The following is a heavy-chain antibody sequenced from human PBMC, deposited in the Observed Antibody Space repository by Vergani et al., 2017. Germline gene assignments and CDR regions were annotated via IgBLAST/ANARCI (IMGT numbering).Heavy chain of an antibody. CDR1: GGSLSSVGYS. Sequence: QLQLQESGSGLVKPSQTLSLTCTVSGGSLSSVGYSWSWLRQPAGKRLEWIGRIHTNGVIHYNPSLNSRATISVDTSRNQISLKLTSVTATDTAIYFCARGNPYVDFDIWGQGTMITVSS. D-gene: IGHD3-16*01. V-gene: IGHV4-61*02. CDR3: ARGNPYVDFDI. CDR2: IHTNGVI. J-gene: IGHJ3*02.